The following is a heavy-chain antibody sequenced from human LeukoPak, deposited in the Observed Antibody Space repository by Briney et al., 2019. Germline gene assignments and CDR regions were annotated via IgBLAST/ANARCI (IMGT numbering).Heavy chain of an antibody. CDR3: AKGVLSPGTHGNPFDY. CDR2: ISWNSGSI. J-gene: IGHJ4*02. CDR1: GFTFSSYA. D-gene: IGHD3-16*01. Sequence: PGGSLRLSFAASGFTFSSYAMSWVRQAPGKGLEWVSGISWNSGSIGYADSVKGRFTISRDNAKNSLYLQMNSLRAEDTALYYCAKGVLSPGTHGNPFDYWGQGTLVTVSS. V-gene: IGHV3-9*01.